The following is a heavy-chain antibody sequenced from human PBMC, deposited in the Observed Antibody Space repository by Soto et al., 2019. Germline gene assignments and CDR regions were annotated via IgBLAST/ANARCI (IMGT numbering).Heavy chain of an antibody. J-gene: IGHJ5*02. D-gene: IGHD5-18*01. Sequence: ASVKVSCKASGYTFTNNDVTWVRQATGQGLEWMGWMNPGSGDTGYAQKFQGRVTMTRNISIATAYMELSSLRSEDTAIYYCARMASFGSLNWFDPWCQGTLVTVS. CDR1: GYTFTNND. CDR2: MNPGSGDT. CDR3: ARMASFGSLNWFDP. V-gene: IGHV1-8*01.